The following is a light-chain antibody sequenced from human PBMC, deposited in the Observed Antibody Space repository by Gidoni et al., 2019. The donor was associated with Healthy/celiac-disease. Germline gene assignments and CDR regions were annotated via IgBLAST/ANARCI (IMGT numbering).Light chain of an antibody. V-gene: IGKV3-20*01. CDR1: QTLNSNS. CDR3: QQYSTLTWT. CDR2: GPS. J-gene: IGKJ1*01. Sequence: EIVLTQSPGTLSLSPGERATLSCRASQTLNSNSLAWYQQKPGQAPRLLIYGPSSRATGISDRFSGSGSGTDFTLTISRLEPGDSAVYYCQQYSTLTWTFXQXTKVEVK.